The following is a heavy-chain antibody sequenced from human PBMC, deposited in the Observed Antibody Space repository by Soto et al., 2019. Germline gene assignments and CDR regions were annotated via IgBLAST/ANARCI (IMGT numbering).Heavy chain of an antibody. V-gene: IGHV3-74*01. D-gene: IGHD3-10*01. CDR2: INTDASRT. CDR1: GFTFSSYW. J-gene: IGHJ6*03. CDR3: VRGASGRYYMDV. Sequence: EVQLVESGGGLVQPGGSLRLSCAASGFTFSSYWIHWVRQGPGKGLVWVSRINTDASRTNYADSVKGRFTISRDNAKNTVYLQVNSLRDDDTALYFCVRGASGRYYMDVWGKGTTVTVSS.